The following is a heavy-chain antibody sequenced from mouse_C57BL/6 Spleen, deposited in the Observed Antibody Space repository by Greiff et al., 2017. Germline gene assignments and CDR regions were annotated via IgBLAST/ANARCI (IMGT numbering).Heavy chain of an antibody. CDR3: ARNFPFITTVVAADAMDY. CDR2: INPSSGYT. Sequence: VQLQQSGAELAKPGASVKLSCKASGYTFTSYWMHWVKQRPGQGLEWIGYINPSSGYTKYNQKFKDKATLTADKSSSTAYMQLSSLTYEDSAVYYCARNFPFITTVVAADAMDYWGQGTSVTVSS. D-gene: IGHD1-1*01. J-gene: IGHJ4*01. CDR1: GYTFTSYW. V-gene: IGHV1-7*01.